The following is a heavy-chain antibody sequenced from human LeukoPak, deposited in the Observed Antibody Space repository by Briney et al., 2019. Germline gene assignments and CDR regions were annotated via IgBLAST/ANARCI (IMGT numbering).Heavy chain of an antibody. CDR1: GGSISSCSFY. D-gene: IGHD1-26*01. CDR3: AREEWELLEGGFDY. CDR2: IYTSGST. J-gene: IGHJ4*02. Sequence: SRTLSLTCTVSGGSISSCSFYWSWIRQPAGKGREWIGRIYTSGSTNYNPSLKSRVTISVDTSKNQFSLKLSSVTAADTAVYYCAREEWELLEGGFDYWGQGTLVTVSS. V-gene: IGHV4-61*02.